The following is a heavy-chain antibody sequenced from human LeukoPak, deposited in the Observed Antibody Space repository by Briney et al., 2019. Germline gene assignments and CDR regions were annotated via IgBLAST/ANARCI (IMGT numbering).Heavy chain of an antibody. CDR2: IYYSGST. V-gene: IGHV4-39*07. Sequence: SETLSLTCTVPGGSISSSTYYWGWIRQPPGKGLEWIGSIYYSGSTYYNPSLKSRVTISVDTSKNQFSLKLSSVTAADTAVYYCARHDISIGSYFDYWGQGTLVTVSS. CDR1: GGSISSSTYY. CDR3: ARHDISIGSYFDY. D-gene: IGHD3-9*01. J-gene: IGHJ4*02.